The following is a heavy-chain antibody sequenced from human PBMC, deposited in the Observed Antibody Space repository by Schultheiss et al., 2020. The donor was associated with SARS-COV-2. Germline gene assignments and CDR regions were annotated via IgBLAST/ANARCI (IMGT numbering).Heavy chain of an antibody. CDR3: ARNGGRWELRGTGWFDP. D-gene: IGHD1-26*01. J-gene: IGHJ5*02. V-gene: IGHV3-30-3*01. Sequence: GGSLRLSCAASGFTFSDYAMHWVRQAPGKGLDWVAIVSYDGSNKSYTESVKGGYTISRDNSKNTLYLQMNSLRSEDTAVYSCARNGGRWELRGTGWFDPWGQGTLVTVSS. CDR1: GFTFSDYA. CDR2: VSYDGSNK.